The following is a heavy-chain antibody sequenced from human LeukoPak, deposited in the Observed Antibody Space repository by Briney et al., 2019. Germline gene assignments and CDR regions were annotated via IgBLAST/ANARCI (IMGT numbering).Heavy chain of an antibody. Sequence: GGSLRLSCAASGFTFTSCAMNWVRQAPGKGLEWVSAISDSGSNTYYADSVKGRFSISRDNSKNTLYLHMNSLRAEDTAVYYCAKDGDPTVTTDFGYWGQGTLVTVSS. J-gene: IGHJ4*02. D-gene: IGHD4-17*01. CDR3: AKDGDPTVTTDFGY. CDR2: ISDSGSNT. V-gene: IGHV3-23*01. CDR1: GFTFTSCA.